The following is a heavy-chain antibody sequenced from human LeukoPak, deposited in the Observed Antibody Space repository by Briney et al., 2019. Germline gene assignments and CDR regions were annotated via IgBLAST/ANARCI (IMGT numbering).Heavy chain of an antibody. D-gene: IGHD6-13*01. J-gene: IGHJ3*02. CDR1: GGSISSGGYY. CDR2: ISYSGST. Sequence: SETLSLTCAVSGGSISSGGYYWSWIRQPPGKGLEWIGYISYSGSTNNNPSLKSRVTMSVDASKTQVTLKLNSVTAADTAVYYCATGSGSSTSDAFNIWGQGTMVTVSS. CDR3: ATGSGSSTSDAFNI. V-gene: IGHV4-61*08.